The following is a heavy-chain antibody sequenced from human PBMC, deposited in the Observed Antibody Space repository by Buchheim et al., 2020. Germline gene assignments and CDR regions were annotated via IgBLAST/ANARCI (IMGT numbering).Heavy chain of an antibody. Sequence: EVQLVESGGGLVQPGGSLRLSCAASGFTFSTYWMTWVRQAPGKGLEWVANVKHDGSEQHYVESVKGRFTISRDKAKNSLYLQMNSLRDEDTAVYYCVKGNPAGYGSSWYMDWGQGTL. CDR1: GFTFSTYW. CDR2: VKHDGSEQ. CDR3: VKGNPAGYGSSWYMD. V-gene: IGHV3-7*01. D-gene: IGHD6-13*01. J-gene: IGHJ4*02.